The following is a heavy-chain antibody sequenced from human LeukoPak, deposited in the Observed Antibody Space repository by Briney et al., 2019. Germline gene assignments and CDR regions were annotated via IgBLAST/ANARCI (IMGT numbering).Heavy chain of an antibody. CDR1: GYTFTDYY. CDR3: AREYYDSSGRKHAFDI. CDR2: IDPHSGGT. D-gene: IGHD3-22*01. V-gene: IGHV1-2*02. Sequence: ASVKVSCKASGYTFTDYYMHWVRQAPGQGLEWMGWIDPHSGGTNYAQKFQGRVTMTRDTSISTAYMELSRLRSGDTAVYYCAREYYDSSGRKHAFDIWGQGTMVTVSS. J-gene: IGHJ3*02.